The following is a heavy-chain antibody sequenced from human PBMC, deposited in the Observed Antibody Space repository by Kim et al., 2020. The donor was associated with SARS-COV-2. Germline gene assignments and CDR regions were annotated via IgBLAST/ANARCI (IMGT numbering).Heavy chain of an antibody. V-gene: IGHV1-3*01. Sequence: ASVKVSCKASGYTFTSYAMHWVRQAPGQRLEWMGWINAGNGNTKYSQKFQGRVTITRDTSASTAYMELSSLRSEDTAVYYCASDSNWNYAFGRPGGAFDIWGQGTMVTVSS. CDR2: INAGNGNT. D-gene: IGHD1-7*01. CDR1: GYTFTSYA. J-gene: IGHJ3*02. CDR3: ASDSNWNYAFGRPGGAFDI.